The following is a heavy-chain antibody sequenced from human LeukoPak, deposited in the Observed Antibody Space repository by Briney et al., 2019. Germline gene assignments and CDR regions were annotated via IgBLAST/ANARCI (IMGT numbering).Heavy chain of an antibody. D-gene: IGHD3-22*01. CDR2: IRYSGKT. Sequence: PSETLSLTCTVSGGSISSSSSYWGWIRQPPGKGLEWIGSIRYSGKTYYNPSPKRRVTMSVDTSKNQFSLRLSSVTAADTAVYSYARHYYDSSGSAYYFDYWGQGTLVTVSS. V-gene: IGHV4-39*01. CDR1: GGSISSSSSY. J-gene: IGHJ4*02. CDR3: ARHYYDSSGSAYYFDY.